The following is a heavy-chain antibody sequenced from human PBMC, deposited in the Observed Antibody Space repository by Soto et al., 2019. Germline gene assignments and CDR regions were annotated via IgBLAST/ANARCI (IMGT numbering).Heavy chain of an antibody. CDR2: IKSKTDGGAT. J-gene: IGHJ4*02. CDR1: GFTFSIAW. D-gene: IGHD4-17*01. CDR3: TVYGGNGAFDS. Sequence: EVQLVESGGGLVKPGGSLRLSCAASGFTFSIAWMSWVRQAPGKGLEWVGRIKSKTDGGATDYAAPVKGRFTISRDESTNTLWLQMNSLKTEDTAVYYCTVYGGNGAFDSWGQGTLVTVSS. V-gene: IGHV3-15*01.